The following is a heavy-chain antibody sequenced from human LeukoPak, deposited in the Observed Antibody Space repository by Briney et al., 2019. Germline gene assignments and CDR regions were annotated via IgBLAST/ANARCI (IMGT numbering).Heavy chain of an antibody. J-gene: IGHJ4*02. V-gene: IGHV4-39*01. CDR1: GGSISSSSYY. CDR3: ATRSGSSYYF. Sequence: SETLSLTCTVSGGSISSSSYYWGWIRQPPGKGLEWIGSILYSGTTYYNPSLKSRVTISADTSKNQFSLKLSSVSAADTAVYYCATRSGSSYYFWGQGTLVTVSS. D-gene: IGHD1-26*01. CDR2: ILYSGTT.